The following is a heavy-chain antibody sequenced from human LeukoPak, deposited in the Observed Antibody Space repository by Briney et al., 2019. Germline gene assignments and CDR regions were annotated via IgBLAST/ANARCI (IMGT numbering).Heavy chain of an antibody. CDR1: GFTFINYG. D-gene: IGHD4-17*01. Sequence: PGGSLRLSCAASGFTFINYGMSWVRQAPGKGLEWVSAISNSGDSTYYADSVKGRFTISRDNSKNTLYLQMNSLRAEDTAVYYCANDYGDYLYYYMDVWGKGTTVTVSS. V-gene: IGHV3-23*01. CDR3: ANDYGDYLYYYMDV. J-gene: IGHJ6*03. CDR2: ISNSGDST.